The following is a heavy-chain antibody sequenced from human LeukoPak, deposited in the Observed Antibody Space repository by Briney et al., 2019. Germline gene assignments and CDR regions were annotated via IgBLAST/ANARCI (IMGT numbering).Heavy chain of an antibody. CDR3: AKDQDYYDSSGYSDY. CDR1: GFTFSSHG. D-gene: IGHD3-22*01. J-gene: IGHJ4*02. Sequence: GGSLRLSCAASGFTFSSHGVHWVRQAPGKGLEWVAVISYDGSNKYYADSVKGRFTISRDNSKNTLYLQMNSLRAEDTAVYYCAKDQDYYDSSGYSDYWGQGTLVTVSS. CDR2: ISYDGSNK. V-gene: IGHV3-30*18.